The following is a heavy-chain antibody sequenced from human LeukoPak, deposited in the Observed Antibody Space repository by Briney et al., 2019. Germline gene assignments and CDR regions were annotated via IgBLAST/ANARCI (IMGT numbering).Heavy chain of an antibody. J-gene: IGHJ3*02. CDR2: ISGSGGST. CDR3: AKGGAYYYDSSGYFSI. CDR1: GFTFSSYA. D-gene: IGHD3-22*01. Sequence: GGSLRLSCAASGFTFSSYAMSWVRQALGKGLEWVSAISGSGGSTYYADSVKGRFTISRDNSKNTLYLQMNSLRAEDTAVYYCAKGGAYYYDSSGYFSIWGQGTMVTVSS. V-gene: IGHV3-23*01.